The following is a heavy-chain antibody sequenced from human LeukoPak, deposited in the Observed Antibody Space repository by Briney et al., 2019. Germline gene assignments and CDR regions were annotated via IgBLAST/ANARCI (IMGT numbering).Heavy chain of an antibody. CDR1: GYTFTGYY. V-gene: IGHV1-2*02. J-gene: IGHJ6*03. Sequence: ASVKVSCKASGYTFTGYYMHWVRQAPGQGLEWMGWINPNSGGTNYAQKFQGRVTMTRDTSISTAYMELSRLRSDDTAVYYCATPSGYYYYYMDVWGKGTTVTVPS. CDR2: INPNSGGT. CDR3: ATPSGYYYYYMDV. D-gene: IGHD3-10*01.